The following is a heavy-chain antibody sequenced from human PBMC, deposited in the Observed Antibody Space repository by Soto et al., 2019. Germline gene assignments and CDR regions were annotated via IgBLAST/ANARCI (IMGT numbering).Heavy chain of an antibody. Sequence: QPGGSLRLSCAGSGFTFRSYAMTWVRQALGKXLEWVSTLSDSGGHTYYADSVKGRFTISRDNPKNTLYLQMNSLRAEDTAVYYCAKDSQSVSVSAARVYGMHVWGQGTTVTVCS. V-gene: IGHV3-23*01. D-gene: IGHD2-2*01. CDR1: GFTFRSYA. J-gene: IGHJ6*02. CDR3: AKDSQSVSVSAARVYGMHV. CDR2: LSDSGGHT.